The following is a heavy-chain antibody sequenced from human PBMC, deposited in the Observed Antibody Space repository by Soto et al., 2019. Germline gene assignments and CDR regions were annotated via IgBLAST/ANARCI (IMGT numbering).Heavy chain of an antibody. J-gene: IGHJ4*02. V-gene: IGHV4-31*03. D-gene: IGHD3-10*01. Sequence: SETLSLTCTVSGGSISSGGYYWSWIRQHPGKGLEWIGYIYYSGSTYYNPSLKSRVTISVDTSKNQFSLKLSSVTAADTAVYLCAGPDWQGSGSLLGCWGQGTLVTVSS. CDR1: GGSISSGGYY. CDR3: AGPDWQGSGSLLGC. CDR2: IYYSGST.